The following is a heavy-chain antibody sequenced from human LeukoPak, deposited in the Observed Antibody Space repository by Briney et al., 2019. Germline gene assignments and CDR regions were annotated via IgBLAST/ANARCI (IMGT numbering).Heavy chain of an antibody. Sequence: ASVKVSCKASGYTFTGYSVHWVRQAPGQGLEWMGRINPNSGGTLYAKKFQGRVIMTRDTPITTAYMELTNLTSADTAVYYCARDGGYCTSPNCALDYMDVWGRGTTVTVSS. CDR1: GYTFTGYS. V-gene: IGHV1-2*06. D-gene: IGHD2-2*01. CDR2: INPNSGGT. J-gene: IGHJ6*03. CDR3: ARDGGYCTSPNCALDYMDV.